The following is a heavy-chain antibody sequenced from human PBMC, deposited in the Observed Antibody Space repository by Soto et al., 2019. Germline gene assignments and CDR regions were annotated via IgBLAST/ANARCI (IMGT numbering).Heavy chain of an antibody. CDR2: IWYDGSNK. CDR3: ARDAYGSGSYYNFGLSYFDY. D-gene: IGHD3-10*01. CDR1: GFTFSSYG. J-gene: IGHJ4*02. Sequence: GGSLRLSCAASGFTFSSYGMHWVRQAPGKGLEWVAVIWYDGSNKYYADSVKGRFTISRDNSKNTLYLQMNSLRAEDTAVYYCARDAYGSGSYYNFGLSYFDYWGQGTLVTVSS. V-gene: IGHV3-33*01.